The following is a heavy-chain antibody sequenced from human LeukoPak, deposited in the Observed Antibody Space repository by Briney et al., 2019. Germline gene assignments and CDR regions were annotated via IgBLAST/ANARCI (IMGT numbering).Heavy chain of an antibody. D-gene: IGHD6-19*01. CDR2: IKPDGSEQ. CDR1: GFTFTNYW. J-gene: IGHJ4*02. Sequence: GGSLRLSCAASGFTFTNYWMSWVRQAPGKGLQWVANIKPDGSEQYYVDSVKGRFTISRDNGKNSLYLQMNSLRAEDTAVYYCARVRGWYDYFDYWGQGALVPVSS. V-gene: IGHV3-7*01. CDR3: ARVRGWYDYFDY.